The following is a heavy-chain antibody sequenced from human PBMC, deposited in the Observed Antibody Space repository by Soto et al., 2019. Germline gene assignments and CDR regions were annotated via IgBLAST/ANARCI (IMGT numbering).Heavy chain of an antibody. Sequence: GGSLRLSCEAAGFTCGALHMNWVRQAPGRVLEWISHISGSGDTIYYADSVKGRFTISRDIAKASLALHMNSLRAEDTGVYFCATAAAYGVWFAAGYFDLWGPGTQVTVSS. V-gene: IGHV3-48*03. D-gene: IGHD6-25*01. CDR3: ATAAAYGVWFAAGYFDL. CDR2: ISGSGDTI. CDR1: GFTCGALH. J-gene: IGHJ4*02.